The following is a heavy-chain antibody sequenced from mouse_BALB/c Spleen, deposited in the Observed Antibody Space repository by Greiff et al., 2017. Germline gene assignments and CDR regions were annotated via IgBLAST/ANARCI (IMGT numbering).Heavy chain of an antibody. V-gene: IGHV5-9-4*01. Sequence: DVMLVESGGGLVKPGGSLKLSCAASGFTFSSYAMSWVRQSPEKRLEWVAEISSGGSYTYYPDTVTGRFTISRDNAKNTLYLEMSSLRSEDTAMYYCARVDGSYYAMDYWGQGTSVTVSS. D-gene: IGHD2-3*01. CDR3: ARVDGSYYAMDY. J-gene: IGHJ4*01. CDR1: GFTFSSYA. CDR2: ISSGGSYT.